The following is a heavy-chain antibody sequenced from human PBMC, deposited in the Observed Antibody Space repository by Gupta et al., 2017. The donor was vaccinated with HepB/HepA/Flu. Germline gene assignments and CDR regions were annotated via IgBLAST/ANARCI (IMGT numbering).Heavy chain of an antibody. D-gene: IGHD5-18*01. J-gene: IGHJ4*02. CDR3: AKSSAYTYGHDF. V-gene: IGHV1-3*01. Sequence: QKFQGRVTITTDTSASTAYLEVFSLRSEDTAVYYCAKSSAYTYGHDFWGQGTLVTVSS.